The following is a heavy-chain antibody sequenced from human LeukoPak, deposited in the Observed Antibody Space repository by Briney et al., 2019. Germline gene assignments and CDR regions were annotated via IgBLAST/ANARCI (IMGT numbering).Heavy chain of an antibody. J-gene: IGHJ4*02. V-gene: IGHV3-23*01. Sequence: PGGSLRLSCAASGFTFSSYAMSWVRQAPGKGLEWVSAVGLICSSTYNADSVKGRFTISRDNSKSTLYRQMNSLRAEDTAVYYCAKNRRVPHSSSLNYFDYWGQGTLVSPFS. CDR3: AKNRRVPHSSSLNYFDY. CDR1: GFTFSSYA. D-gene: IGHD6-13*01. CDR2: VGLICSST.